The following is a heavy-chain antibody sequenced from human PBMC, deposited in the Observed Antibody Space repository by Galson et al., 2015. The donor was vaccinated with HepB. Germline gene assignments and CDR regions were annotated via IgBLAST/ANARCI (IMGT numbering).Heavy chain of an antibody. CDR3: ATDCSSTSCYSDYYYYGMDV. CDR2: FDPEDGET. Sequence: SVKVSCKVSGYTLTELSMHWVRQAPGKGLEWMGGFDPEDGETIYAQKFQGRVTMTEDTSTDTAYMELSSLRSEDTAVYYCATDCSSTSCYSDYYYYGMDVWGQGTTVTVSS. J-gene: IGHJ6*02. CDR1: GYTLTELS. D-gene: IGHD2-2*01. V-gene: IGHV1-24*01.